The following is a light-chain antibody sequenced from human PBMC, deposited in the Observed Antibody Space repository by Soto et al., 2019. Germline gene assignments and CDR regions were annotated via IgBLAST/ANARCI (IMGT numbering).Light chain of an antibody. Sequence: EIVMTQSPATLSVSPGERVTLSCRASQSVSSSYLAWYQQKPGQAPRLLIYGASSRATGIPDRFSGSGSGTDFTLTISRLEPEEFAVYYCQQYGSAPPTFGQGTKV. CDR1: QSVSSSY. CDR3: QQYGSAPPT. CDR2: GAS. J-gene: IGKJ1*01. V-gene: IGKV3-20*01.